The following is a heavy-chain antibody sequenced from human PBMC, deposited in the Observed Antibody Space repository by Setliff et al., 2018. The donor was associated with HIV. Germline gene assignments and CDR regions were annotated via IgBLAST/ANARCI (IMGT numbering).Heavy chain of an antibody. CDR3: AAKPMIRGRPFAF. CDR2: INHSGVT. V-gene: IGHV4-34*01. D-gene: IGHD3-10*01. J-gene: IGHJ4*02. Sequence: SETLSLTCAAYGPSFTGYYWNWIRQLPGKAFEWIGEINHSGVTYYNPSFKSRVNISLDLSKNQFSLRLTGLSGADTATYFCAAKPMIRGRPFAFWGQPTLVTVS. CDR1: GPSFTGYY.